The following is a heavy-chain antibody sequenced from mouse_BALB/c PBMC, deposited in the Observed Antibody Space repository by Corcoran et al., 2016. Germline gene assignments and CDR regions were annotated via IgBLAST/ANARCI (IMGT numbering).Heavy chain of an antibody. CDR3: ARWGITTFDY. D-gene: IGHD1-1*01. CDR2: INPRSGGT. Sequence: EVLLQQSGPELVKPGTSVKIPCKASGYTFTDYNMDWVKQSHGKSLEWIGDINPRSGGTIYNQTFKGKATLTVEKSSSTADMELRSLTSEDTAVYYCARWGITTFDYWGQGTTVTVSS. V-gene: IGHV1-18*01. CDR1: GYTFTDYN. J-gene: IGHJ2*01.